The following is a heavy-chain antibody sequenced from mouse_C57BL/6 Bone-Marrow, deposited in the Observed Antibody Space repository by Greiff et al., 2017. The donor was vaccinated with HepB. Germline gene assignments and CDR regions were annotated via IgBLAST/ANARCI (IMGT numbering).Heavy chain of an antibody. CDR2: ISNLAYSI. D-gene: IGHD2-3*01. V-gene: IGHV5-15*01. J-gene: IGHJ1*03. CDR3: ASEGGYDGYPRGFDV. CDR1: GFTFSDYG. Sequence: EVKLMESGGGLVQPGGSLKLSCAASGFTFSDYGMEWVRQAPRKGPEWVAFISNLAYSIYYADTVTGRFTISRENAKNTLYMEMSSLRSEDTAMYYCASEGGYDGYPRGFDVWGTGTTVTVSS.